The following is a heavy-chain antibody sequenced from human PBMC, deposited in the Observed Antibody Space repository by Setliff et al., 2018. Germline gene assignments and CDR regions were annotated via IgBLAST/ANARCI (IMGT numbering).Heavy chain of an antibody. CDR2: LHVSGGST. CDR1: TFTFSKYA. J-gene: IGHJ5*02. CDR3: AREPNGDYVGAFDP. Sequence: GGSLRLSCVASTFTFSKYAVTWVRQAPGKGLEWVSSLHVSGGSTYYADSVKGRFTISRDNSRNTLYLQMNSLRAEDTASYYCAREPNGDYVGAFDPWGQWILVTVSS. V-gene: IGHV3-23*01. D-gene: IGHD4-17*01.